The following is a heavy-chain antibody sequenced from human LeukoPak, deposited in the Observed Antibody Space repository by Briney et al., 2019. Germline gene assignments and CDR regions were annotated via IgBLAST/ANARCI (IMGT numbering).Heavy chain of an antibody. CDR2: ISGSGGST. Sequence: GGSLRLSCAASGFTFSSYAMRWVGQAPGKGLEWVSAISGSGGSTYYADSVKGRFTISRDNSKNTLYLQMNSLRAEDTAVYYCAKEAVVVPAAILYYFDYWGQGTLVTVSS. V-gene: IGHV3-23*01. CDR3: AKEAVVVPAAILYYFDY. CDR1: GFTFSSYA. J-gene: IGHJ4*02. D-gene: IGHD2-2*01.